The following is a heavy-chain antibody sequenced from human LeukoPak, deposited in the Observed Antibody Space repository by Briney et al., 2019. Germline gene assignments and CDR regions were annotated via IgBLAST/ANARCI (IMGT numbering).Heavy chain of an antibody. D-gene: IGHD2-2*01. CDR1: GGSISSGSYY. CDR3: AREIVVVPAAIRSYDSMYNWFDP. J-gene: IGHJ5*02. V-gene: IGHV4-61*02. Sequence: SQTLSLTCTVSGGSISSGSYYWSWIRQPAGKGLEWIGRICTSGSTNYNPSLKSRVTISVDTSKNQFSLKLSSVTAADTAVYYCAREIVVVPAAIRSYDSMYNWFDPWGQGTLVTVSS. CDR2: ICTSGST.